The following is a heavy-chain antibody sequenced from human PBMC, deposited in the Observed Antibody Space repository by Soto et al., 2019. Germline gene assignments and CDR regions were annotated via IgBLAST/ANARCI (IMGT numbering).Heavy chain of an antibody. CDR2: ISSSSSYI. V-gene: IGHV3-21*01. CDR3: ARDALYCRGGSCYSHVVDY. J-gene: IGHJ4*02. CDR1: GFTFSSNS. Sequence: EVQLVESGGGLVKPGGSLRLSCAASGFTFSSNSMNWVRQAPGKGLEWVSSISSSSSYIYYADSVKGRFTISRDNAKNSLYLQMNSLRAEDTAVYYCARDALYCRGGSCYSHVVDYWGQGTLVTVSS. D-gene: IGHD2-15*01.